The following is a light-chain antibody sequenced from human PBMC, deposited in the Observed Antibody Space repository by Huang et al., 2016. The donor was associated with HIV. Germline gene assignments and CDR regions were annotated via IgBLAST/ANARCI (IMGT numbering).Light chain of an antibody. CDR3: QHYNKWPPA. Sequence: EVVLTQSPATLSVSPGERATLSCGASQSIDTNLAWDQQKPGQSPRLLIFGASTRATGIPARFGGSGSGTEFTLTISSLQSEDFAIYYCQHYNKWPPAFGQGTKLEIK. J-gene: IGKJ2*01. CDR2: GAS. CDR1: QSIDTN. V-gene: IGKV3-15*01.